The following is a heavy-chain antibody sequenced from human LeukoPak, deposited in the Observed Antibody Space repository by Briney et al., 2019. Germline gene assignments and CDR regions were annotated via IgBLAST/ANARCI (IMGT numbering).Heavy chain of an antibody. CDR3: ARVMDDYYGPGYYFDY. CDR1: GYTFTSYY. D-gene: IGHD3-10*01. J-gene: IGHJ4*02. CDR2: INPSGGST. Sequence: ASVKVSCKASGYTFTSYYMHWVRQAPGQGLEWMGIINPSGGSTSYAQKFQGRVTMTRDMSTSTVYMELSSLRSEGTAVYYCARVMDDYYGPGYYFDYWGQGTLVTVSS. V-gene: IGHV1-46*01.